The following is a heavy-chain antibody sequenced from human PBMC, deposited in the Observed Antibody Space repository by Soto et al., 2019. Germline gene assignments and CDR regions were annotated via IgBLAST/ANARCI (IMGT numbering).Heavy chain of an antibody. CDR1: GYTFTNYG. CDR2: ISHFDGDT. CDR3: ARDRYGENPPRFFDY. Sequence: VQMVQSGAEVRKPGASVKVSCKTSGYTFTNYGVSWVRQAPGQGLEWLGWISHFDGDTKYAPRVQGRATLTTDKTTTAFMELRSLRPDDTAVYFCARDRYGENPPRFFDYWGQGTLVTVSS. J-gene: IGHJ4*02. D-gene: IGHD4-17*01. V-gene: IGHV1-18*01.